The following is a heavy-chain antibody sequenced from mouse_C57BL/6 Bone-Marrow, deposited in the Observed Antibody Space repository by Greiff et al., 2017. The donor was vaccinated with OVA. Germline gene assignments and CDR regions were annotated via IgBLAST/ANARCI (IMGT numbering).Heavy chain of an antibody. CDR3: ANPYGSSSWYYDV. CDR2: INPSSGYT. J-gene: IGHJ1*03. CDR1: GYTFTSYW. D-gene: IGHD1-1*01. V-gene: IGHV1-7*01. Sequence: QVQLQQSGAELAKPGASVKLSCKASGYTFTSYWMHWVKQRPGQGLEWIGYINPSSGYTKYNQKFKDKATLTADKSSSTAYMQLSSLTYEDSAVYDCANPYGSSSWYYDVWGTGTTVTVSS.